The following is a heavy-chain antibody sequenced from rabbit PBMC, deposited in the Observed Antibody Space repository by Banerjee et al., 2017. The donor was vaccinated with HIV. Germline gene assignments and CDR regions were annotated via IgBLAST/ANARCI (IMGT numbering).Heavy chain of an antibody. Sequence: QEQLVESGGGLVQPEGSLTLTCKASGFTLSSSDYMCWDRQAPGKGLEWIGCIYADSSGSTYYASWAKGRFTISKTSSTTVTLQMTSLTAADTATYFCARAGGFERYSNLWGPGTLVTVS. J-gene: IGHJ4*01. CDR2: IYADSSGST. CDR1: GFTLSSSDY. D-gene: IGHD1-1*01. V-gene: IGHV1S45*01. CDR3: ARAGGFERYSNL.